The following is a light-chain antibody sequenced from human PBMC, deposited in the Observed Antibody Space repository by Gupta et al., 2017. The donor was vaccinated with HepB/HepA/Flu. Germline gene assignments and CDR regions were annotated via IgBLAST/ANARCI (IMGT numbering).Light chain of an antibody. CDR2: DVN. J-gene: IGLJ2*01. CDR3: SSYTGSSTRVV. CDR1: SSDVGGYNY. V-gene: IGLV2-14*03. Sequence: QSALTHPASVSGSPGQSITISCTGTSSDVGGYNYVSWYQQHPGRAPKLMIYDVNNRPSGVSDRFSGSKSGNTASLTISGLQAEDEADYYCSSYTGSSTRVVFGGGTKLTVL.